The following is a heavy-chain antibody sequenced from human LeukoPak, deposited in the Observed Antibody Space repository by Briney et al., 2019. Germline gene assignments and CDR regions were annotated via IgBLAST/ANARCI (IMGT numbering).Heavy chain of an antibody. CDR3: ARDNWSAAPGAFAP. J-gene: IGHJ5*02. CDR2: ITKSSNYK. CDR1: GFTFSSYS. D-gene: IGHD1-20*01. V-gene: IGHV3-21*01. Sequence: GGSLRLSYAASGFTFSSYSMNWVRQAPGKGLEWVSSITKSSNYKYYADSVKGRFTVSRDNAENSLYLQMDSLRAEDTAVYFCARDNWSAAPGAFAPWGQGILVTVSS.